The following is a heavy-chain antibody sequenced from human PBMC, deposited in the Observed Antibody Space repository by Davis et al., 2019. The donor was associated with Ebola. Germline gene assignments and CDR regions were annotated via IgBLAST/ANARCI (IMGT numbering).Heavy chain of an antibody. CDR1: GFTFSGSA. CDR2: IRSKANSYAT. J-gene: IGHJ4*02. V-gene: IGHV3-73*01. Sequence: GGSLRLSCAASGFTFSGSAMHWVRQASGKGLEWVGRIRSKANSYATAYAASVKGRFTISRDDSKNTAYLQMNSLKTEDTAVYYCSGGGVVDYWGQGTLGTVSS. D-gene: IGHD3-16*01. CDR3: SGGGVVDY.